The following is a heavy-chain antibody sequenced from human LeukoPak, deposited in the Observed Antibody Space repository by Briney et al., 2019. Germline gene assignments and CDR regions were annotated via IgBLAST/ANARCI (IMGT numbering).Heavy chain of an antibody. Sequence: SETLSLTCTVSGGSISSSIYYWGWIRQPPGKGLEWIGSIYYSGSTYYNPSLKSRVTISVDTSKNQFSLKLSSVTAADTAVYYCARTAGSGGYDSSGYYYFLGYWGQGTLVTVSS. CDR2: IYYSGST. V-gene: IGHV4-39*07. CDR1: GGSISSSIYY. D-gene: IGHD3-22*01. CDR3: ARTAGSGGYDSSGYYYFLGY. J-gene: IGHJ4*02.